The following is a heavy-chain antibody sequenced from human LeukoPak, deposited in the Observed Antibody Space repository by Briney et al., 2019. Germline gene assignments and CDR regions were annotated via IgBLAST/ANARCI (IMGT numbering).Heavy chain of an antibody. D-gene: IGHD7-27*01. CDR2: IKEDGSEA. CDR1: GFTFSRYW. Sequence: GGSLRLSCAAAGFTFSRYWMSWVRQATGKGLECVAKIKEDGSEAHYVDSVKGRFTISRDNAKESLYLQMNSLRAEDTAVYYCARDYTGGWNDYWGQGIRVTVSS. J-gene: IGHJ4*02. V-gene: IGHV3-7*01. CDR3: ARDYTGGWNDY.